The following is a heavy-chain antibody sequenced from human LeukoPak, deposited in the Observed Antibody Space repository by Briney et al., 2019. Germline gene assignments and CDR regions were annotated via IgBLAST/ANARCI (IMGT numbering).Heavy chain of an antibody. CDR2: IYYSGST. J-gene: IGHJ4*02. CDR1: GGSISSSSYY. D-gene: IGHD4-17*01. CDR3: ARVYGDYVFNYFDY. V-gene: IGHV4-39*07. Sequence: ETLSLTCTVSGGSISSSSYYWGWIRQPPGKGLEWIGSIYYSGSTYYNPSLKSRVTISVDTSKNQFSLKLSSVTAADTAVYYCARVYGDYVFNYFDYWGQGTLVTVSS.